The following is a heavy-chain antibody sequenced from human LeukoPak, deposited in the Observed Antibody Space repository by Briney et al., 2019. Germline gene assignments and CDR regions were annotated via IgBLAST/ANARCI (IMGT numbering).Heavy chain of an antibody. CDR1: GFTFSNSW. CDR2: IVGDGSST. Sequence: GGSLRLSCAASGFTFSNSWMHWVRQAPGKGLVWVSHIVGDGSSTNYADSVKGRFTISRDNAKNTLYLQMNSLRDDDTAVYYCARSGDGDMDVWGKGTTVTVSS. V-gene: IGHV3-74*01. D-gene: IGHD3-10*01. J-gene: IGHJ6*03. CDR3: ARSGDGDMDV.